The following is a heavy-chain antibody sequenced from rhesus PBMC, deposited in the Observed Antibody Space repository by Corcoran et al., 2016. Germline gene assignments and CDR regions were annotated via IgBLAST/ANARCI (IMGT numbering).Heavy chain of an antibody. CDR1: GFTFSAYG. V-gene: IGHV3S5*01. D-gene: IGHD6-13*01. J-gene: IGHJ2*01. CDR3: AKEGAAGYWYFDL. CDR2: ISNVGGST. Sequence: EVQLVESGGGLVQPGGSLRLSCAASGFTFSAYGMSWVRQAPGKGLEWVSYISNVGGSTYYDESGRGRCTISRDNSKTTLSLQMSSLRLEDTAVYYCAKEGAAGYWYFDLWGPGTPITISS.